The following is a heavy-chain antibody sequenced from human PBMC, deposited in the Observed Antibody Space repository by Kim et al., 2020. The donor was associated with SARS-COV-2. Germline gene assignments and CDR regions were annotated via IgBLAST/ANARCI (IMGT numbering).Heavy chain of an antibody. Sequence: SETLSLTCTVSGGSVSSGSYYWSWIRQPPGKGLEWIGYIYYSGRTNYNPSLKSRITISVDTSKNQFSLKLSAVTAADTAVYYCARLYCSGGACYSLDYWGQGTLVTVSS. CDR1: GGSVSSGSYY. D-gene: IGHD2-15*01. CDR3: ARLYCSGGACYSLDY. J-gene: IGHJ4*02. CDR2: IYYSGRT. V-gene: IGHV4-61*01.